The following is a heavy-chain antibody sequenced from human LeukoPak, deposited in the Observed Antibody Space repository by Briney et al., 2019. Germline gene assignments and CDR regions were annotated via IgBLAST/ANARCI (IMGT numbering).Heavy chain of an antibody. CDR1: GFTFSSYW. J-gene: IGHJ4*02. D-gene: IGHD2-21*02. CDR3: ARDAYSGGGCYAY. V-gene: IGHV3-7*01. Sequence: GGSLRLSCAVSGFTFSSYWMSWVRQAPGKGLEWVANINQDGSEKYYVDSLEGRFTISRDNAKNSLFLQMNSLRAEDTAVYYCARDAYSGGGCYAYWGQGTLVIVSS. CDR2: INQDGSEK.